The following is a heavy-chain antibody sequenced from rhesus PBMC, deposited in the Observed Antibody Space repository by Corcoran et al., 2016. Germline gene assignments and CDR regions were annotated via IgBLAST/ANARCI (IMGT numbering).Heavy chain of an antibody. CDR2: IIPLVGIT. D-gene: IGHD6-13*01. CDR1: GFTFGSYA. CDR3: ARETYSSWSHWYFDL. J-gene: IGHJ2*01. V-gene: IGHV1-198*02. Sequence: QVQLVQSGAEVKKPGASVKVSCKASGFTFGSYAINWVRQAPGQGLEWMGVIIPLVGITNYAEKFRGRVTIHADTSTSTAYRELSRRRSEDTAVYYCARETYSSWSHWYFDLWGPGTPITISS.